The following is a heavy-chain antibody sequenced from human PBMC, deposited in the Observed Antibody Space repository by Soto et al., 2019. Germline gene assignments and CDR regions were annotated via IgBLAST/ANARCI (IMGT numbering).Heavy chain of an antibody. V-gene: IGHV1-3*01. CDR2: INAGNGNI. D-gene: IGHD6-13*01. Sequence: GASVKVSCKASGYTFTTYAMHWVRQAPGQGLEWMGWINAGNGNIKYSQKFQDRVTITRDTSASTAYMELSSLKSEDTAVYYCARDRFTLDSSTWYFDSWGPGTLVTVSS. CDR1: GYTFTTYA. J-gene: IGHJ4*02. CDR3: ARDRFTLDSSTWYFDS.